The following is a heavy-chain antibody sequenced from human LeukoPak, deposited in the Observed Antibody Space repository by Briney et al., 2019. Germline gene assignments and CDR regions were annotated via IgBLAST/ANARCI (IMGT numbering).Heavy chain of an antibody. CDR2: ISSSSSYI. V-gene: IGHV3-21*01. J-gene: IGHJ4*02. CDR1: GFTFSSYS. D-gene: IGHD1-26*01. CDR3: ARLYSGSYGDFDY. Sequence: PGGSLRLSCAASGFTFSSYSMNWVRQAPGKGLEWVSSISSSSSYIYYADSVKGRFTISRDNAKNSLYLQMNSLRAEDTAVYYCARLYSGSYGDFDYWGRGTLVTVSS.